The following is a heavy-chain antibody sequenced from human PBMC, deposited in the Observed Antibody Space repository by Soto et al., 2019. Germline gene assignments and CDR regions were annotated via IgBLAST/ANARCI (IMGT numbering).Heavy chain of an antibody. J-gene: IGHJ6*02. Sequence: QVQVVQSGAEVKKPGASVKISCKTSGYSFTDDYLHWVRQAPGQGLKRVGWINPHSGSTNFAQKFLRRVSMTRDTSISTAYMELFILTSDDTAIYYCARAVYCGDDCYSYGMDVWGQGTTVTVSS. CDR1: GYSFTDDY. CDR2: INPHSGST. D-gene: IGHD2-21*02. V-gene: IGHV1-2*02. CDR3: ARAVYCGDDCYSYGMDV.